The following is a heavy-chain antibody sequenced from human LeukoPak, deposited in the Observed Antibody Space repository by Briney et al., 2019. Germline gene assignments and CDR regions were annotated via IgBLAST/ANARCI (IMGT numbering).Heavy chain of an antibody. CDR3: AMRDTSGYFSDY. J-gene: IGHJ4*02. V-gene: IGHV3-64*01. Sequence: GGSLRLSCAASVFSFSTYAMSWVRQAPGMGLEYVAAISSNGGNTYYPNSMKGRFIISRDNSKNTLYLQMGSLRVEDMAVYYCAMRDTSGYFSDYWGQGTLVTVSS. D-gene: IGHD6-19*01. CDR2: ISSNGGNT. CDR1: VFSFSTYA.